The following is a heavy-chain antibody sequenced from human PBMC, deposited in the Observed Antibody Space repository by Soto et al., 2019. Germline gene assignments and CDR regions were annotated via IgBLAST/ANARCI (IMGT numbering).Heavy chain of an antibody. V-gene: IGHV3-23*01. CDR3: AKDLILSYGGYEL. J-gene: IGHJ4*02. CDR1: GFTFSSYA. CDR2: ISGSGGST. D-gene: IGHD4-17*01. Sequence: EVQLLESGGGLVQPGGSLRLSCAASGFTFSSYAMSWVRQAPGKGLEWVSAISGSGGSTYYADSVKGRFTISRDNSKNTVYMQMNSLRAEDTAVYYCAKDLILSYGGYELWGQGTLVTLSS.